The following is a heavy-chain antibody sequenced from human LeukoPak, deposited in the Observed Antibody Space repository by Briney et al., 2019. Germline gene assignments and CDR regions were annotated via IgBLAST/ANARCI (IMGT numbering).Heavy chain of an antibody. J-gene: IGHJ4*02. V-gene: IGHV3-7*01. CDR1: GFTFSTYW. D-gene: IGHD1-20*01. CDR3: ARDQVYNWNAVPFDY. Sequence: GSLRLSCAASGFTFSTYWMSWVRQAPGKGLEWVANIKQDGSEKYYVDSVKGRFTISRDNAKNSLYLQMNSLRAEDTAVYYCARDQVYNWNAVPFDYWGQGTLVTVSS. CDR2: IKQDGSEK.